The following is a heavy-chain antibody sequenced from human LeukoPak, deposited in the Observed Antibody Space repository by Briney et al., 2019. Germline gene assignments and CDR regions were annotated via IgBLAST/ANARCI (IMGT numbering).Heavy chain of an antibody. D-gene: IGHD6-19*01. V-gene: IGHV5-10-1*01. CDR2: IDPSGSSS. J-gene: IGHJ4*02. Sequence: GESLRISCTTSGYTFTTYRITWVRQVPGKGLEWVGRIDPSGSSSTYSPSFQGHVTISVDQSIRTAYLQWSSLEASDTAIYYCARSSRTNRRGWYGFYYFDYWGQGTRVTVSS. CDR3: ARSSRTNRRGWYGFYYFDY. CDR1: GYTFTTYR.